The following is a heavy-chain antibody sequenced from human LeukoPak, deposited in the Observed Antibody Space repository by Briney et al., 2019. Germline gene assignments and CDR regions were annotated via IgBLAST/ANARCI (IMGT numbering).Heavy chain of an antibody. J-gene: IGHJ4*02. CDR1: GGTFSSYA. CDR2: IIPIFGTA. CDR3: ASSKSGSYLNYFDY. V-gene: IGHV1-69*13. Sequence: SVKVSCKASGGTFSSYAISGVRQAPGQGLEWMGGIIPIFGTANYAQKFQGRVTITADESTSTAYMELSSLRSEDTAVYYCASSKSGSYLNYFDYWGQGTLVTVSS. D-gene: IGHD1-26*01.